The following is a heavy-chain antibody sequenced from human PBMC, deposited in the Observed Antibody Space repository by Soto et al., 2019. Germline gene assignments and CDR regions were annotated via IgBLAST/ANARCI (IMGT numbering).Heavy chain of an antibody. V-gene: IGHV4-34*01. CDR3: AAGRSITGTTIDY. CDR1: GGSFSGYY. Sequence: ETLSLTCAVYGGSFSGYYWSWIRQPPGKGLEWIGEINHSGSTNYNPSLKSRVTISVDTSKNQFSLKLSSVTAADTAVYYCAAGRSITGTTIDYWGQGTLVTVSS. CDR2: INHSGST. D-gene: IGHD1-7*01. J-gene: IGHJ4*02.